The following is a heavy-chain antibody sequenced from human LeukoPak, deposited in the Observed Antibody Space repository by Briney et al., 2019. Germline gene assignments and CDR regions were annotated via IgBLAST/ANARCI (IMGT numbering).Heavy chain of an antibody. CDR2: IGGSGDTT. CDR3: AKGKSLPHYYYYGMDV. CDR1: GFTFSTSA. Sequence: GSLRLPCAASGFTFSTSAMNWVRQAPGKGLEWVSVIGGSGDTTYYADSVRGRFTISRDNFKNTLYLQMNSLTAEDTAIYYCAKGKSLPHYYYYGMDVWGQGTTVTASS. J-gene: IGHJ6*02. V-gene: IGHV3-23*01.